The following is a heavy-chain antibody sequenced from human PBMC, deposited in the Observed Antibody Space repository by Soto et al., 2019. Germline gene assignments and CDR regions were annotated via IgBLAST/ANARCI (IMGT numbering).Heavy chain of an antibody. V-gene: IGHV3-9*01. D-gene: IGHD4-4*01. Sequence: EVQLVESGGGLVQPGRSLRISCAASGFNFRDFAMHWVRQAPGKGLEWVSGIAWNSGGIDYADSVKGRFTISRDNATICLYLQMNSLRAEDTALYYCAKDSGTQYYYYMDVWGRGTIVTVSS. CDR2: IAWNSGGI. CDR3: AKDSGTQYYYYMDV. CDR1: GFNFRDFA. J-gene: IGHJ6*03.